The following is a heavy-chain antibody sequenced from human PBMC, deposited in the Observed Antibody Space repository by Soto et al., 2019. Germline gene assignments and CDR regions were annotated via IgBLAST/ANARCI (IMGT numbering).Heavy chain of an antibody. CDR2: IRSETYGGTP. Sequence: GGSLRLSCTGSGFNFGNYAMSWVRQAPGKGPEWVGFIRSETYGGTPDYAASLRGRFTISRDDSKSIAYLEINSLQTDDTAVYYCTRYYYASSGYYVYWGQGTLVTVYS. CDR1: GFNFGNYA. D-gene: IGHD3-22*01. J-gene: IGHJ4*02. CDR3: TRYYYASSGYYVY. V-gene: IGHV3-49*04.